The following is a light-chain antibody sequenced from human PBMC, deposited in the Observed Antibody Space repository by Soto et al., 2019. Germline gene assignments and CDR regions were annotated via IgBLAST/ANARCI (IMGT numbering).Light chain of an antibody. J-gene: IGKJ3*01. CDR3: QQYDGVTFT. CDR2: DAS. CDR1: QGIKSY. Sequence: IQMTQSPSSLSASVGGRLTITCRASQGIKSYLAWYQQKPGKGPKLLIYDASMLQSGVPSRFSGTGSGAEFTLTISSLQPEDVATYYCQQYDGVTFTFGPGTKV. V-gene: IGKV1-27*01.